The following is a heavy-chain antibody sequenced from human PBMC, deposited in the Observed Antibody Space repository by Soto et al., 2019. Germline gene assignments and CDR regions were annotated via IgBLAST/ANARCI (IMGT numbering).Heavy chain of an antibody. CDR3: ARLNITFDF. Sequence: QVKVVESGGGVVQPGTSLRLSCVASGFTFSSYPMHWLRQAPGKGLEWMAVISYDGRNKFYSDSVKGRFTASRGNDKSTVFLQMNSLKIEDTATYYCARLNITFDFWGQGTVVTVSS. J-gene: IGHJ3*01. CDR1: GFTFSSYP. CDR2: ISYDGRNK. V-gene: IGHV3-30*04.